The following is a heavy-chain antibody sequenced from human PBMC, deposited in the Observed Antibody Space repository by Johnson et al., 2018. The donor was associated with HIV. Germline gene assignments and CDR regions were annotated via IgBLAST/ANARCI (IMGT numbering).Heavy chain of an antibody. J-gene: IGHJ3*02. V-gene: IGHV3-7*01. CDR2: IKLDGSEK. Sequence: VHLVESGGGLVQPGGSLRLSCAASGFTFSSFWMTWVRQAPGKGLEWVANIKLDGSEKYYVDSVNGRFTISRDNVKNSVYLLMNSLRVEDTAVYYCARAHLILPKNAFDIWGQGTMVTVSS. CDR1: GFTFSSFW. CDR3: ARAHLILPKNAFDI. D-gene: IGHD3-3*02.